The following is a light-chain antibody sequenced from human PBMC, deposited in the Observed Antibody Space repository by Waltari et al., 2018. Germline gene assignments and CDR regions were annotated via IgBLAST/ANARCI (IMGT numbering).Light chain of an antibody. CDR2: GST. CDR3: QSYDTSLSVV. J-gene: IGLJ3*02. V-gene: IGLV1-40*01. Sequence: QSVLTQPPSVSGAPGQRVTIPCTGSGSNIGAGYAVHWYQQLPRAAPKRLIYGSTSRPLGVPDRFFGSTSGTSASLAITGLQAEDEADYYCQSYDTSLSVVFGGGTKLTVL. CDR1: GSNIGAGYA.